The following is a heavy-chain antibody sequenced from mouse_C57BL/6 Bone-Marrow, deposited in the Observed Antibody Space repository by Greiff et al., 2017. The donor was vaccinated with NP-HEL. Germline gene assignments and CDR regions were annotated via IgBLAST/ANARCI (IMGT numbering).Heavy chain of an antibody. D-gene: IGHD2-5*01. V-gene: IGHV5-6*01. CDR2: ISSGGSYT. J-gene: IGHJ1*03. Sequence: EVQRVESGGDLVKPGGSLKLSCAASGFTFSSYGMSWVRQTPDKRLEWVATISSGGSYTYYPDSVKGRFTISRDNAKNTLYLQMSSLKSEDTAMYYCARLGSKRYFDVWGTGTTVTVSS. CDR1: GFTFSSYG. CDR3: ARLGSKRYFDV.